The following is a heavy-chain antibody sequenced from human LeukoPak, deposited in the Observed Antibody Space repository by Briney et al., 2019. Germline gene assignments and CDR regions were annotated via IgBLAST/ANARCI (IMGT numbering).Heavy chain of an antibody. CDR2: IITIFDTA. V-gene: IGHV1-69*13. CDR1: GYTFTDYY. D-gene: IGHD3-10*01. CDR3: ARVRFGESSDWSFDL. Sequence: ASVKVSCKASGYTFTDYYIHWVRQDPGQGLEWMGGIITIFDTASYAEKFQGRVTITADESTSTAYMELNSLRSEDTAVYYCARVRFGESSDWSFDLWGRGTLVTVSS. J-gene: IGHJ2*01.